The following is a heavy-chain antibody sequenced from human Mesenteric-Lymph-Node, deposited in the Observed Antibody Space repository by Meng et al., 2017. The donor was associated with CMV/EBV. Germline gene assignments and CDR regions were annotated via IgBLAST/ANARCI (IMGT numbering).Heavy chain of an antibody. CDR2: INPSGGST. J-gene: IGHJ4*02. Sequence: ASVKVSCKASGYTFTSYYMHWVRQAPGQGLEWMGIINPSGGSTSYAQKFQGRVTITRNTSISTAYMELSSLRSEDTAVYYCARDSSSSFGYWGQGTLVTVSS. CDR1: GYTFTSYY. D-gene: IGHD6-6*01. CDR3: ARDSSSSFGY. V-gene: IGHV1-46*01.